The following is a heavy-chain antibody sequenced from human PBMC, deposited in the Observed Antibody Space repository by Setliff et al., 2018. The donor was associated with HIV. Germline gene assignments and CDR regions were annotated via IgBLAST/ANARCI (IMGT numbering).Heavy chain of an antibody. D-gene: IGHD3-10*01. J-gene: IGHJ6*02. CDR1: GCSISSYY. V-gene: IGHV4-39*06. Sequence: ETLPLTCTASGCSISSYYWGWIRQPPGKGLEWLGSFYYSGSTYYNPSLQSRVTISVDSSKNQFPLILRSVTAGDTAMYYCARSSGAGSYCYRYGVDVWGQGTTVTVSS. CDR3: ARSSGAGSYCYRYGVDV. CDR2: FYYSGST.